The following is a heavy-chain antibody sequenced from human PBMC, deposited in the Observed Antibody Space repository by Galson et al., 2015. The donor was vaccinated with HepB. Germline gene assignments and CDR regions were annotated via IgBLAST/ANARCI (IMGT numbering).Heavy chain of an antibody. CDR1: GFTVSSNY. CDR3: ASSLTGTTDDY. V-gene: IGHV3-53*01. Sequence: SLRLSCAASGFTVSSNYMSWVRQAPGKGLEWVSVIYSGGSTYYTDSVKGRFTISRDNSKNTLYLQMNSLRAEDTAVYYCASSLTGTTDDYWGQGTLVTVSS. D-gene: IGHD1-7*01. CDR2: IYSGGST. J-gene: IGHJ4*02.